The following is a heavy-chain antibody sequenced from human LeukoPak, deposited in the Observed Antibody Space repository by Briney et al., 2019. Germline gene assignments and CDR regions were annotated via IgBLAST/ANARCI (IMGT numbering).Heavy chain of an antibody. CDR3: ARETAYCGGGDCYAYFDY. V-gene: IGHV1-69*01. Sequence: GSSVKVSCKASGGTFSSYAISWVRQAPGQGLEWMGGIIPIFGTANYAQKFQGRVTITADESTSTAYMELSSLRSEDTAVYYCARETAYCGGGDCYAYFDYWGQGTLVTVSS. D-gene: IGHD2-21*02. J-gene: IGHJ4*02. CDR2: IIPIFGTA. CDR1: GGTFSSYA.